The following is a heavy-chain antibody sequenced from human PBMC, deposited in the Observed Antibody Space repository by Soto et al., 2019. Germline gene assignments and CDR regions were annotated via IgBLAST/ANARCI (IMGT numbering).Heavy chain of an antibody. V-gene: IGHV3-33*01. CDR1: GFTFSSYG. CDR2: IWYDGSNK. D-gene: IGHD3-3*02. J-gene: IGHJ4*02. CDR3: AREALTHKGPFDY. Sequence: GGSLRLSCAASGFTFSSYGMHWVRQAPGKGLEWVAVIWYDGSNKYYADSVKGRFTISRDNSKNTLYLQMNSLRAEDTAVYYCAREALTHKGPFDYWGQGTLVTVSS.